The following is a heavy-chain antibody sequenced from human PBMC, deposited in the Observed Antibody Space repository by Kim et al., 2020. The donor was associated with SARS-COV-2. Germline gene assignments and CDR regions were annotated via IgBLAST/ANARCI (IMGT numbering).Heavy chain of an antibody. CDR2: IWYDGSNK. CDR3: ARDMVRGVRSYYYGMDV. V-gene: IGHV3-33*01. Sequence: GGSLRLSCAASGFTFSSYGMHWVRQAPGKGLEWVAVIWYDGSNKYYADSVKGRFTISRDNSKNTLYLQMNSLRAEDTAVYYCARDMVRGVRSYYYGMDVWGPGTTVTLS. J-gene: IGHJ6*02. D-gene: IGHD3-10*01. CDR1: GFTFSSYG.